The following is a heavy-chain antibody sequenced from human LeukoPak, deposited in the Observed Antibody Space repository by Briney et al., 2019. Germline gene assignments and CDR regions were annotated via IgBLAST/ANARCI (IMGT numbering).Heavy chain of an antibody. D-gene: IGHD5-24*01. CDR2: ISSSGSTI. V-gene: IGHV3-48*04. J-gene: IGHJ4*02. Sequence: GGSLRLSCAASGFTFSSYSMNWVRQAPGKGLEWVSYISSSGSTIYYADSVKGRFTISRDNAKNSLYLQMNSLRAEDTAVYYCARIVEMATIDYWGQGTLVTVSS. CDR1: GFTFSSYS. CDR3: ARIVEMATIDY.